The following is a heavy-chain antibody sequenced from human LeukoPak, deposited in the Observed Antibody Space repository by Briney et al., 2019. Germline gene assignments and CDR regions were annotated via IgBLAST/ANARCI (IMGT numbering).Heavy chain of an antibody. CDR3: ARGEVVGTTTGVDY. J-gene: IGHJ4*02. D-gene: IGHD1-26*01. CDR1: GFTFSSYS. CDR2: ISSNSSYI. V-gene: IGHV3-21*01. Sequence: GGSLRLSCAASGFTFSSYSMNWVRQAPGKGLEWVSSISSNSSYIFYADSVKGRFTISRDNAKYSLYLQMNSLRAEDTAVYYCARGEVVGTTTGVDYWGQGTLVTVSS.